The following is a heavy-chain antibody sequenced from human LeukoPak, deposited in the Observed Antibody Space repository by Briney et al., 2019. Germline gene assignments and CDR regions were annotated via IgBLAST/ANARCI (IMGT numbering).Heavy chain of an antibody. V-gene: IGHV3-13*01. CDR1: GFTFSSND. Sequence: GGSLRLSCAASGFTFSSNDMHWVRQATGKGLEWVSASGAAGDTYYPGSVKGRFTISRENAKNSLYLQMNSLRAGDTAVYYCARGKGGNWNYAIFNYWGQGTLVTVSS. D-gene: IGHD1-7*01. J-gene: IGHJ4*01. CDR3: ARGKGGNWNYAIFNY. CDR2: SGAAGDT.